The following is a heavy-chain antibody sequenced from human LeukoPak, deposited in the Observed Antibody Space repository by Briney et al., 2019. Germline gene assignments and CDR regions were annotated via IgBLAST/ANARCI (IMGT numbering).Heavy chain of an antibody. V-gene: IGHV3-13*01. CDR3: ARGDYMGFDP. CDR1: GFAFSTSD. Sequence: PGGSLRLSCAASGFAFSTSDMHWVRQAAGQGLEWVSGIGKAGDTYYLDSVRGRFTIFRENDENSVYLQMNNLRAGDTAAYYCARGDYMGFDPWGQGTLVTVSS. D-gene: IGHD4-11*01. CDR2: IGKAGDT. J-gene: IGHJ5*02.